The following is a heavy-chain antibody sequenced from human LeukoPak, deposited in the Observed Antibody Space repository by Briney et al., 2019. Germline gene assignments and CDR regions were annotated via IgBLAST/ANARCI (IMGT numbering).Heavy chain of an antibody. V-gene: IGHV3-30*02. CDR1: GFTFSSYG. J-gene: IGHJ4*02. Sequence: GGSLRLSCAASGFTFSSYGMHWVRQAPGKGLEWVAFIRYDGSNKYYADSVKGRFTISRDNSKNTLYLQMNSLRAEDTAVYYCARGGMTTVTDYFDYWGQGTLVTVSS. D-gene: IGHD4-17*01. CDR2: IRYDGSNK. CDR3: ARGGMTTVTDYFDY.